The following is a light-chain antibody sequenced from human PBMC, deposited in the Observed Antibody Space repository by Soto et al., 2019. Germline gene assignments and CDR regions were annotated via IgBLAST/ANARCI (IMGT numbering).Light chain of an antibody. V-gene: IGKV3D-20*02. Sequence: IVLTQSPGTLSLSPWERATLSCRASQSVSSSYLAWYQQKPGQAPRLLIYDASNRATGIPARFSGSGSGTDFTLTISSLEPEDFATYYCQQRSNWPPITFGQGTRLEIK. CDR2: DAS. CDR3: QQRSNWPPIT. J-gene: IGKJ5*01. CDR1: QSVSSSY.